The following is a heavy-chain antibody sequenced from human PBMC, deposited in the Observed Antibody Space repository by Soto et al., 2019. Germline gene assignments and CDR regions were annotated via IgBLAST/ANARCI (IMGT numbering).Heavy chain of an antibody. CDR3: ARDPTTGTMGRSPKFDY. D-gene: IGHD1-1*01. V-gene: IGHV1-2*02. J-gene: IGHJ4*02. CDR2: NNPNSGGT. CDR1: GYTFTGYF. Sequence: QVQLVQSGAEVKKPGASVKVSCRASGYTFTGYFMHWVRQVPGQGLEWMGWNNPNSGGTSYAQKFQDRVTMTRDTAISTADMERNRLTSDDTAVYYCARDPTTGTMGRSPKFDYLGQGTLDTVSS.